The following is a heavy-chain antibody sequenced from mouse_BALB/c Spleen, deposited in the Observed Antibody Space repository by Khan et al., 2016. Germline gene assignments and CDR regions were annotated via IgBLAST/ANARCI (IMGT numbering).Heavy chain of an antibody. Sequence: EVKLVVSGGGLVQPGGSMKLSCAASGFTFSDAWMDWVRQSPEKGLEWVAGISSKANNHATYYAEYVKGRFTISRDESKSSVYLQMISLSPDDTGNYYCTSVYFDYWGQGTTLTVSS. J-gene: IGHJ2*01. CDR2: ISSKANNHAT. CDR1: GFTFSDAW. V-gene: IGHV6-6*01. CDR3: TSVYFDY.